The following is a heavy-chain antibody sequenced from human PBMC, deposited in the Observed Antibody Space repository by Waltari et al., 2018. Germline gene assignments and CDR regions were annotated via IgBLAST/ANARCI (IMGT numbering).Heavy chain of an antibody. D-gene: IGHD2-2*01. CDR2: IRDDGSNK. CDR3: AKDLVTLVPDLYYYYMDV. Sequence: QVQLVESGGGVVQPGGSLRLSCAASGFTFSSYGMHWVRQAPGKGLEWVAFIRDDGSNKYYADSVKGRFTISRDNSKNTLYLQMNSLRAEDTAVYYCAKDLVTLVPDLYYYYMDVWGKGTTVTISS. J-gene: IGHJ6*03. CDR1: GFTFSSYG. V-gene: IGHV3-30*02.